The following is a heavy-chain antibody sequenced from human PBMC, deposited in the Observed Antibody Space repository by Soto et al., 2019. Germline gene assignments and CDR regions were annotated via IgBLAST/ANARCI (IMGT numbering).Heavy chain of an antibody. CDR2: MNPDSGST. CDR3: TRSRGGTGVDFGY. D-gene: IGHD7-27*01. Sequence: QVQLVQSGAEVKKPGASVKVSCKASGYTFTSYDINWVRQATGQGLEWMGWMNPDSGSTGYVQKFQGRVTMTRDTSVSTAYLELSSLTSEDTAVYYCTRSRGGTGVDFGYWGQGTPVTVSS. V-gene: IGHV1-8*01. J-gene: IGHJ4*02. CDR1: GYTFTSYD.